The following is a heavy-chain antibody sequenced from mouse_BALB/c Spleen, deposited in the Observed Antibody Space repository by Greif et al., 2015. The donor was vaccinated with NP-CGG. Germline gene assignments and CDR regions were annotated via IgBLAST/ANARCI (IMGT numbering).Heavy chain of an antibody. CDR1: GFNIKDTY. J-gene: IGHJ1*01. V-gene: IGHV14-3*02. Sequence: VQLQQPGAELVKPGASVKLSCTASGFNIKDTYMHWVKQRPEQGLEWIGRIDPANGNTKYDPKFQGKATITADTSSNTAYLQLSSLTSEDTAVYYCAGWDWYFDVWGAGTTVTVSS. CDR3: AGWDWYFDV. CDR2: IDPANGNT.